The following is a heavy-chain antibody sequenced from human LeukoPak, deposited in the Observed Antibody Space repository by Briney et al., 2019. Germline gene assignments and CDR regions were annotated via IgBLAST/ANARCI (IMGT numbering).Heavy chain of an antibody. Sequence: GGSLRLSCAASGFTFSSYSMNWVRQALGKGLEWVSSISSSSSYIYYADSVKGRFTISRDNAKNSLYLQMNSLRAEDTAVYYCARDHGDSGYDFDYWGQGTLVTVSS. D-gene: IGHD5-12*01. J-gene: IGHJ4*02. CDR3: ARDHGDSGYDFDY. V-gene: IGHV3-21*01. CDR2: ISSSSSYI. CDR1: GFTFSSYS.